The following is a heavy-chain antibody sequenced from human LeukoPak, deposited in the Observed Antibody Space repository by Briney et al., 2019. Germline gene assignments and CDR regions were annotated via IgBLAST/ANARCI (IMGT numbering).Heavy chain of an antibody. V-gene: IGHV4-39*07. Sequence: PSETLSLTCTVSGGSISSSSYYWSWIRQPPGKGLEWIGSIYYSGSTNYNPSLKSRVTISVDTSKNQFSLKLSSVTAADTAVYYCARGRSSGWYKWPYYYMDVWGKGTTVTVSS. D-gene: IGHD6-19*01. J-gene: IGHJ6*03. CDR1: GGSISSSSYY. CDR2: IYYSGST. CDR3: ARGRSSGWYKWPYYYMDV.